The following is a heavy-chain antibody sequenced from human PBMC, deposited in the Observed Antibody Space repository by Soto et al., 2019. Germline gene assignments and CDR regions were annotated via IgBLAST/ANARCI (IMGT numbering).Heavy chain of an antibody. J-gene: IGHJ3*02. V-gene: IGHV1-69*12. Sequence: QVQLVQSGAEVKKPGSSVKVSCKASGGTFSSYAISWVRQAPGQGLEWMGGIIPIFGTANYAQKFQGRVTITADESTSKAYMERSSLRSEDTAVYYCARVIVGATADDAFDIWGQGTMVTVSS. D-gene: IGHD1-26*01. CDR1: GGTFSSYA. CDR2: IIPIFGTA. CDR3: ARVIVGATADDAFDI.